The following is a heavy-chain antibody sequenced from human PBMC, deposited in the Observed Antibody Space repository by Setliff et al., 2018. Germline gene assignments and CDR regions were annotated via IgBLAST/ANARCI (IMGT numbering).Heavy chain of an antibody. CDR2: INQSGNT. J-gene: IGHJ4*02. CDR3: RFWSSYYKNDY. Sequence: SETLSLTCTVYGGSFSDYYWGWIRQSPGKRPEWIAEINQSGNTNYNPSLNSRVSVSVDTPTNQFSLKVFPVTAADTAVYYCRFWSSYYKNDYWAQGTLVTVSS. D-gene: IGHD3-3*01. V-gene: IGHV4-34*01. CDR1: GGSFSDYY.